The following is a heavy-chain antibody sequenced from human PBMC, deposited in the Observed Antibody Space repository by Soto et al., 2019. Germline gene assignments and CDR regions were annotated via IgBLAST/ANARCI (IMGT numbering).Heavy chain of an antibody. CDR2: VYYSGST. Sequence: TSETLSLTCTVSGGSVSSSSYYWGWVRQPPGKGLEWIGSVYYSGSTYYNPSLESRVTISVDKSKNQFSLKLMSLSAADTAVYYCARVWGDSSGYYSPHYYYYGMDVWGQGTTVTVSS. D-gene: IGHD3-22*01. CDR3: ARVWGDSSGYYSPHYYYYGMDV. CDR1: GGSVSSSSYY. J-gene: IGHJ6*02. V-gene: IGHV4-39*01.